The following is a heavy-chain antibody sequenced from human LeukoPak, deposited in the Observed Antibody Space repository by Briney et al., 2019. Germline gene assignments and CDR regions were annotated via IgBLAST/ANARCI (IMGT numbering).Heavy chain of an antibody. CDR2: IFYSGST. Sequence: SQTLSLTCTVSGGSISSYYWSWIRQPPGKGLEWIGYIFYSGSTNYNPSLKSRVTISVDTSKNQFSLKLSSVTAADTAVYYCSRGWGPLSRSDPGGQETLVTVSS. D-gene: IGHD1-26*01. J-gene: IGHJ5*02. CDR1: GGSISSYY. V-gene: IGHV4-59*01. CDR3: SRGWGPLSRSDP.